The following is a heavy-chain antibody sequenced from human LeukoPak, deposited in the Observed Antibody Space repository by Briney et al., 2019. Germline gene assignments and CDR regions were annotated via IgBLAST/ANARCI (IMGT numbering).Heavy chain of an antibody. D-gene: IGHD1-26*01. CDR2: IYYSGST. CDR1: GGSITYSHYY. Sequence: SETLSLTCSVSGGSITYSHYYWGWVRQPPGKGLEWIGGIYYSGSTYYNPSLKSRVTISVDTSRNEFSLRLSSVTAADTALYFCARQSGSYGGILDNWGQGILGTVSS. J-gene: IGHJ4*02. V-gene: IGHV4-39*01. CDR3: ARQSGSYGGILDN.